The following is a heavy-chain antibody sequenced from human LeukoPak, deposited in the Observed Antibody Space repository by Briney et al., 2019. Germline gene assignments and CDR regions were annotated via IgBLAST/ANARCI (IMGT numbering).Heavy chain of an antibody. CDR2: IYPGDSDT. J-gene: IGHJ4*02. D-gene: IGHD3-22*01. CDR3: ARHTYYYDSSGYYFDY. V-gene: IGHV5-51*01. Sequence: GESLKIFCKCSGYSFTSYWIGWVRQMPGKGLEWMGIIYPGDSDTRYSPSFQGQVTISADKSISTAYLQWSSLKASDTAMYYCARHTYYYDSSGYYFDYWGQGTLVTVSS. CDR1: GYSFTSYW.